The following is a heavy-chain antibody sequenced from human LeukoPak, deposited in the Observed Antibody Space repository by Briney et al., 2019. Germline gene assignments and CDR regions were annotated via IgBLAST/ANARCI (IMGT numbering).Heavy chain of an antibody. CDR1: GFTFSSYS. V-gene: IGHV3-21*01. D-gene: IGHD6-19*01. CDR3: ARAPRARSIAVAGPA. CDR2: ISSSSSSYI. J-gene: IGHJ5*02. Sequence: PGGSLRPSCAASGFTFSSYSMNWVRQAPGKGLEWVSSISSSSSSYIYYADSVKGRFTISRDNAKNSLYLQMNSLRAEDTAVYYCARAPRARSIAVAGPAWGQGTLVTVSS.